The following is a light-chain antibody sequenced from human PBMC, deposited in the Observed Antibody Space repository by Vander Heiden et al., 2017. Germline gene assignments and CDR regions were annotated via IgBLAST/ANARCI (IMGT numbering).Light chain of an antibody. CDR3: KQYNNWPLT. Sequence: EIVMTQSPPTLSVSPGESATLSRRASQGVSSNLAWYQQKPGQAPRLLIYGASTRATGIPARFSGSGSGTEFTLTISSLQSEDFAVYYCKQYNNWPLTFGGGTKVEIK. CDR2: GAS. CDR1: QGVSSN. V-gene: IGKV3-15*01. J-gene: IGKJ4*01.